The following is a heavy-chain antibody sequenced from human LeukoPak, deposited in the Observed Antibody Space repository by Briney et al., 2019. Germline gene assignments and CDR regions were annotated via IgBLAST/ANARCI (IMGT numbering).Heavy chain of an antibody. Sequence: GASVKVSCKASGYTFTGYYVLWVRQAPGQGLEWMGWINPNSGDTNYAQKFQGRVTMTRDTSISTAYMELSRLKSDDTAVYYCARSVGYSNWFDPWGQGTRVTVSS. CDR2: INPNSGDT. CDR1: GYTFTGYY. J-gene: IGHJ5*02. CDR3: ARSVGYSNWFDP. D-gene: IGHD2-15*01. V-gene: IGHV1-2*02.